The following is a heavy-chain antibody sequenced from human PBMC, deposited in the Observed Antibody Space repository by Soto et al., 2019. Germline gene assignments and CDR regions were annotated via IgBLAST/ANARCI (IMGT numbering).Heavy chain of an antibody. Sequence: SETLSLTCTVSGGSISSSSYYWGWIRQPPGKGLEWIGSIYYSGSTYYNPSLKSRVTISVDTSKNQFSLKLSSVTAADTAVYYCARVFGSRTLEYFQHWGQGTLVTVSS. V-gene: IGHV4-39*01. CDR1: GGSISSSSYY. J-gene: IGHJ1*01. CDR3: ARVFGSRTLEYFQH. CDR2: IYYSGST. D-gene: IGHD3-3*01.